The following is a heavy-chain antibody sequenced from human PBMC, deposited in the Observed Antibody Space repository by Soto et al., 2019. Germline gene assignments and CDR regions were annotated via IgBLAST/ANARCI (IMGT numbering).Heavy chain of an antibody. CDR2: MYHSGAT. Sequence: QVQLQESGPGLVKPSETLSLTCAFSGGSITSDNWWTWVRQTPGKVLEWIGEMYHSGATNYSPSLKSRVTILVDKSKNQFSLKLTSVTAADSALYYCARASASSMLRGVIINWGQGTLVTVSS. J-gene: IGHJ4*02. CDR3: ARASASSMLRGVIIN. CDR1: GGSITSDNW. D-gene: IGHD3-10*01. V-gene: IGHV4-4*02.